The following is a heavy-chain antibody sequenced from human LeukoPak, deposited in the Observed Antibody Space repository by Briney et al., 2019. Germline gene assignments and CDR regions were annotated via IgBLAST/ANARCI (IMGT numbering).Heavy chain of an antibody. CDR3: ARDLSSSGWYVPVGNNWFDP. J-gene: IGHJ5*02. D-gene: IGHD6-19*01. Sequence: ASVKVSCKVSGYTLTELSLHWVRQAPGKGLEWMGGFDPEDAETIYAQKFQGRVTITRDTSASTAYMELSSLRSEDTAVYYCARDLSSSGWYVPVGNNWFDPWGQGTLVTVSS. V-gene: IGHV1-24*01. CDR2: FDPEDAET. CDR1: GYTLTELS.